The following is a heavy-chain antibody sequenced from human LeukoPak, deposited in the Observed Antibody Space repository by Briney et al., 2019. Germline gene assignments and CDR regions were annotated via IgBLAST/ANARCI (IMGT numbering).Heavy chain of an antibody. CDR1: EFTFSTYW. J-gene: IGHJ4*02. V-gene: IGHV3-7*03. Sequence: PGGSLRLSCAASEFTFSTYWMTWVRQAPGKGLEWVANINQDGSEKNYVDSVKGRFTVARDNAKNSLFLQMNSLRAEDTAVYYCATYRVRHLNSLDYWGRGTLVSVSS. D-gene: IGHD3-16*02. CDR2: INQDGSEK. CDR3: ATYRVRHLNSLDY.